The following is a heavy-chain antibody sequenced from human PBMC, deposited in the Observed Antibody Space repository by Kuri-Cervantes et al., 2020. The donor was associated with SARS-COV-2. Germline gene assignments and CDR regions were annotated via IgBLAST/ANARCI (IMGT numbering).Heavy chain of an antibody. V-gene: IGHV4-59*11. J-gene: IGHJ3*02. CDR3: ARTLDI. CDR2: IYYSGST. CDR1: GGSISSHY. Sequence: GSLRLSCTVSGGSISSHYWSWIRQPPGKGLEWIGYIYYSGSTNYNPSLKSRVTISVGTSKNQFSLRLSSVTAADTAVYYCARTLDIWGQGTMVTVSS.